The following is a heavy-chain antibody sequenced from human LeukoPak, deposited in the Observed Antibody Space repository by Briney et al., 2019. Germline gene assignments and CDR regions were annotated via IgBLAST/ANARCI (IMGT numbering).Heavy chain of an antibody. CDR2: ISSNGGDK. CDR1: GLTLSSFA. D-gene: IGHD5-12*01. V-gene: IGHV3-30*04. Sequence: PGGSLRLSCAASGLTLSSFAMHWVRQAPGKGLEWVADISSNGGDKYYADSVRGRFTISRDISENTLYLQMNSLRAEDTAVYYCATEKESGYGAFDISGQGTMVTVSS. CDR3: ATEKESGYGAFDI. J-gene: IGHJ3*02.